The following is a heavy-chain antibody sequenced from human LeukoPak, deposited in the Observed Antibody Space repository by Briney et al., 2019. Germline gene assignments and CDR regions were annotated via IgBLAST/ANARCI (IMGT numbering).Heavy chain of an antibody. CDR1: GASISCYY. V-gene: IGHV4-59*08. CDR3: ARALLGEFPNYFDY. D-gene: IGHD1-26*01. CDR2: IYYGGRT. J-gene: IGHJ4*02. Sequence: NPSEPLSLTCTVSGASISCYYWNWIRQPPGKGLGWVGFIYYGGRTNYNPSLQSRVTISVDTSKPQFSLNLASVTAADTAVYYCARALLGEFPNYFDYWGQGNLVTVSS.